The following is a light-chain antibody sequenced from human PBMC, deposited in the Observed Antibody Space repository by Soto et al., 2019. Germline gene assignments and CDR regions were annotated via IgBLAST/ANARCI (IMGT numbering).Light chain of an antibody. J-gene: IGKJ4*01. Sequence: EIVLTQSPATLSLSPGERVTLSCRASQSVNNYLIWYQQRPGLAPRLLISDTSNRATGIPARFSGGGSGTDFTLTISSLEPEDFAVYCCQQRASWPLTFGGGTKVEIK. CDR3: QQRASWPLT. CDR2: DTS. V-gene: IGKV3-11*01. CDR1: QSVNNY.